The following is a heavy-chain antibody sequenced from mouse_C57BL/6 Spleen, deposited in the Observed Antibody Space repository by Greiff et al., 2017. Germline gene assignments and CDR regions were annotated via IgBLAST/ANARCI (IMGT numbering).Heavy chain of an antibody. D-gene: IGHD2-2*01. CDR2: SRNKANDYTT. J-gene: IGHJ4*01. V-gene: IGHV7-1*01. Sequence: EVKLVESGGGLVQSGRSLRLSCATSGFTFSDFYMEWVRQAPGKGLEWIAASRNKANDYTTEYSASVKGRFIVSRDTSQSILYLQMNALRAEDTAIYYCARDAEGYDGDGYAMDYWGQGTSVTVSS. CDR1: GFTFSDFY. CDR3: ARDAEGYDGDGYAMDY.